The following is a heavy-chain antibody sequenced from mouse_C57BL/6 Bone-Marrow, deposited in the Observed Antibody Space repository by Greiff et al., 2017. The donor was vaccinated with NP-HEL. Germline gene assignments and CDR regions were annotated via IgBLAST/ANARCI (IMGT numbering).Heavy chain of an antibody. CDR2: IYPGSGST. V-gene: IGHV1-55*01. CDR3: ARVGYYVYAMDY. D-gene: IGHD2-3*01. CDR1: GYTFTSYW. Sequence: VQLQQPGAELVKPGASVKMSCKAFGYTFTSYWITWVKQRPGQGLEWIGDIYPGSGSTNYNEKFKSKATLTVDTSSSTAYMQLSSLTSEDSAVYYCARVGYYVYAMDYWGQGTSVTVSS. J-gene: IGHJ4*01.